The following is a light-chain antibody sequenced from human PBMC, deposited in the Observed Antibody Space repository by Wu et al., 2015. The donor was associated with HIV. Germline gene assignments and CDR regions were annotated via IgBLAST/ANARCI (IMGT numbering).Light chain of an antibody. CDR1: QSVSNNY. Sequence: EIVLTQSPGTLSLSPGERATLSCRASQSVSNNYLAWYQQKPGQAPRPLIFGASDRATGIPDRFSGSGSGTDFTPTISRLEPEDFAVYYCQQYDGSPTYTFGQGTKLEIK. CDR2: GAS. V-gene: IGKV3-20*01. J-gene: IGKJ2*01. CDR3: QQYDGSPTYT.